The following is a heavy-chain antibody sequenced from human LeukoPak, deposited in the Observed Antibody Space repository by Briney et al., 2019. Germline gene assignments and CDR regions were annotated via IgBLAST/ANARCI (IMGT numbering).Heavy chain of an antibody. J-gene: IGHJ3*02. D-gene: IGHD3-22*01. V-gene: IGHV4-39*01. Sequence: KPSETLSLTCTVSGGSISSSSYYWGWIRQPPGKGLEWIGSIYYSGSTYYNPSLKGRVTISVDTSKNQFSLKLSSVTAADTAVYYCASLNRVGDYYDSSGPGMDAFDIWGQGTMVTVSS. CDR1: GGSISSSSYY. CDR2: IYYSGST. CDR3: ASLNRVGDYYDSSGPGMDAFDI.